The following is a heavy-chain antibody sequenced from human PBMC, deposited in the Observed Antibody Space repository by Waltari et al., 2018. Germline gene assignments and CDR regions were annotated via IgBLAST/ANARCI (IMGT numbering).Heavy chain of an antibody. J-gene: IGHJ6*03. CDR1: GGSINNYY. CDR3: VRGCAGGACYSDTYYSMDV. CDR2: ISYSGIT. V-gene: IGHV4-59*04. Sequence: QVQLQESGPGLVKPSETLSLTCTVSGGSINNYYWSWIRQPPGKRLEWIGYISYSGITDYNSPLESRVTMSVDTSRSQFSLKLRSVTDADTATYYCVRGCAGGACYSDTYYSMDVGGKGTTVTVSS. D-gene: IGHD2-21*02.